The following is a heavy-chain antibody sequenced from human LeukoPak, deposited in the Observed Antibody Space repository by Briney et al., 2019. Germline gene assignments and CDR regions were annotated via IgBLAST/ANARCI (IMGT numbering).Heavy chain of an antibody. CDR2: IWYDGSNE. Sequence: QPGRSRLLSCAASGSTFSNYAMHWVRQAPGKGLEWVAVIWYDGSNEYYANSVKGRFTISRDNSKNTLYLQMSSLRAEDTAVYYCAREADCSGGNCYRGAFDIWGQGTIISVSS. D-gene: IGHD2-15*01. CDR3: AREADCSGGNCYRGAFDI. J-gene: IGHJ3*02. CDR1: GSTFSNYA. V-gene: IGHV3-33*01.